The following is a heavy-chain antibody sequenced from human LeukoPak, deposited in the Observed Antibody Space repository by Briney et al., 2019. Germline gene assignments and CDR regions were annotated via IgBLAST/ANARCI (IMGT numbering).Heavy chain of an antibody. Sequence: GGSLRLSCAASGFTFSSYAMSWVRQAPGRGLEWVSVISGSGGSISYADSVKGRFTISRDNSKNTLYLQMNSLRAEDTALYYCAKDRLSTPTAPRFDPWGQGTQVTVSS. CDR2: ISGSGGSI. CDR1: GFTFSSYA. CDR3: AKDRLSTPTAPRFDP. V-gene: IGHV3-23*01. J-gene: IGHJ5*02. D-gene: IGHD4-23*01.